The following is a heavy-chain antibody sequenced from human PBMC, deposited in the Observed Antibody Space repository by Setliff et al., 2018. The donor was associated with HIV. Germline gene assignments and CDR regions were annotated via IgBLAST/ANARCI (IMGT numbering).Heavy chain of an antibody. CDR2: IYHTGRT. CDR1: GYSISSGYY. CDR3: ARRLYYYDESRVLREEGFVL. D-gene: IGHD3-22*01. Sequence: SETLSLTCAVSGYSISSGYYWCWIRQPPGKGLEWTGSIYHTGRTYYNRSLESRLTISIDTSKNKFSLKLTSVTAADTAMYYCARRLYYYDESRVLREEGFVLWGQGTLVTVSS. V-gene: IGHV4-38-2*01. J-gene: IGHJ5*02.